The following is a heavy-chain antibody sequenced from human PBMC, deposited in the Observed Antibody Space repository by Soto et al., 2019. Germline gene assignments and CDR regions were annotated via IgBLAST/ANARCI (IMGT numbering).Heavy chain of an antibody. V-gene: IGHV1-2*04. J-gene: IGHJ5*02. CDR2: FNPNSGDT. CDR3: ARDGGYCNADSCYYIWFDP. D-gene: IGHD3-9*01. Sequence: ASVKVSCKASGYTFTAYYIHWLRQAPGQGLEWMGWFNPNSGDTKYAQKFQGWVSMTRDTSISTAYMELYKLTSDDTAVYYCARDGGYCNADSCYYIWFDPWGQGTMVTVSS. CDR1: GYTFTAYY.